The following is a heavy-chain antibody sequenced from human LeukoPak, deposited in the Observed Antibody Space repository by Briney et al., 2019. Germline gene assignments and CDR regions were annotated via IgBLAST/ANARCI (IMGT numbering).Heavy chain of an antibody. J-gene: IGHJ4*02. CDR3: ARVVATGSYFDY. V-gene: IGHV4-39*07. CDR1: GGSISSSSYY. Sequence: SETLSLTCTVSGGSISSSSYYWGWIRQPPGKGLEWIGSIYYSGSTYYNPSLKSRVTISVDTSKNQFSLKLSSVTAADTAVYYCARVVATGSYFDYWGQGPLVTVSS. D-gene: IGHD5-12*01. CDR2: IYYSGST.